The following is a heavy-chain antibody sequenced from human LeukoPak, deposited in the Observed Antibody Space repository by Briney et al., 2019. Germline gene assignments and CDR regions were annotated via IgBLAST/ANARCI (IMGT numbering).Heavy chain of an antibody. J-gene: IGHJ4*02. CDR1: GFTFSSYA. V-gene: IGHV3-23*01. D-gene: IGHD3-22*01. CDR3: AKGVSMIDNYFDY. Sequence: GGSLRLSCAASGFTFSSYAMSWVRQAPGKGLEWVSSISGTGGIIHYADSMKGRFTISRDKSKNTLYLQMNSLRAEDTAVYYCAKGVSMIDNYFDYWGQGTLVTVSS. CDR2: ISGTGGII.